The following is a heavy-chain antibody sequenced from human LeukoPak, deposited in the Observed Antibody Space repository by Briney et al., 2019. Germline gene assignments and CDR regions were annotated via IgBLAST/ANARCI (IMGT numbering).Heavy chain of an antibody. CDR1: GFTFSSYA. J-gene: IGHJ4*02. Sequence: PGGSLRLSCAASGFTFSSYAMHWVRQAPGKGLEWVAVISYDGSTKYYADSVKGRFTISRDNSKNTLYVQMNSLRAEDTAVYYCARGSVPLPLIAAEPKEDYWGQGTLVTVSS. D-gene: IGHD2-8*01. CDR2: ISYDGSTK. CDR3: ARGSVPLPLIAAEPKEDY. V-gene: IGHV3-30-3*01.